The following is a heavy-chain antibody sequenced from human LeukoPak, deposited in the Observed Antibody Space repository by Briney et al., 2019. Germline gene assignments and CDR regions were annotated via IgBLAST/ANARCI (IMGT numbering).Heavy chain of an antibody. CDR1: GGSFSGYY. V-gene: IGHV4-34*01. D-gene: IGHD1-26*01. CDR3: ARGRGRYSGSYYIDY. CDR2: INHSGST. J-gene: IGHJ4*02. Sequence: PSETLSLTCAVYGGSFSGYYWSWIRQPPGKGLEWIGEINHSGSTNYNPPLKSRVTISVDTSKNQFSPKLSSVTAADTAVYYCARGRGRYSGSYYIDYWGQGTLVTVSS.